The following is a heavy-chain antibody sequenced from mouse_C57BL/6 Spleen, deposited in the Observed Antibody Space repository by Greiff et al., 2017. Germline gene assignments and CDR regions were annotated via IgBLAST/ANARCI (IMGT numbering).Heavy chain of an antibody. D-gene: IGHD4-1*01. CDR2: IYPGDGDT. Sequence: VQLQQSGPELVKPGASVKISCKASGYAFSSSWMNWVKQRPGKGLEWIGRIYPGDGDTNYNGKFKGKATLTADKSSSTAYMQLSSLTSEDSAVYFCARTGTAVDWYVDVWGTGTTVTVSS. J-gene: IGHJ1*03. V-gene: IGHV1-82*01. CDR3: ARTGTAVDWYVDV. CDR1: GYAFSSSW.